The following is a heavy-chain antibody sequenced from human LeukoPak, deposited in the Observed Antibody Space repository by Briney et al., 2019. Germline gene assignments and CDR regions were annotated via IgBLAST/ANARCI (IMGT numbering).Heavy chain of an antibody. D-gene: IGHD7-27*01. J-gene: IGHJ4*02. CDR2: IYRTGST. CDR1: GGSVSDYY. Sequence: SETLSLTCTISGGSVSDYYWSWIRQSPGKGLEWIGYIYRTGSTSYSPSLKSRVTISADTSRNQFSLKLSSVTAADTAVYYCASRKLGNDYWGQGTLVTVSS. V-gene: IGHV4-59*02. CDR3: ASRKLGNDY.